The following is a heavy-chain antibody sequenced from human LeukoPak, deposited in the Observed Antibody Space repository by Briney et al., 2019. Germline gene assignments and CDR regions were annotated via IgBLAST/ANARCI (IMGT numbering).Heavy chain of an antibody. CDR3: ARVGLLLRFLEWLLLHYYYGMDV. D-gene: IGHD3-3*01. CDR1: GFTFSSYW. CDR2: INSDGSST. Sequence: GGSLRLSCAASGFTFSSYWMHWVRQAPGKGLVWVSRINSDGSSTSYADSVKGRFTISRDNAKNTLYLQMNSLRAEDTAVYYCARVGLLLRFLEWLLLHYYYGMDVWGQGTTVTVSS. V-gene: IGHV3-74*01. J-gene: IGHJ6*02.